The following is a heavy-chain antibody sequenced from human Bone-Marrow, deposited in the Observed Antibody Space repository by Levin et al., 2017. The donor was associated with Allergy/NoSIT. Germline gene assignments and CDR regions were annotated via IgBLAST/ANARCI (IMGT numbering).Heavy chain of an antibody. D-gene: IGHD3-3*01. Sequence: TAGGSLRLSCAASGFDFSTFHIHWIRQAPGKGLEWVSSISGSSSYIYYADSVRGRFTISRDNAKNSLYLQMTDLRVEDTAVYYCARLGTTFGTFLTESYHAFDVWGQGTTVDVSS. CDR2: ISGSSSYI. V-gene: IGHV3-21*06. CDR1: GFDFSTFH. J-gene: IGHJ6*02. CDR3: ARLGTTFGTFLTESYHAFDV.